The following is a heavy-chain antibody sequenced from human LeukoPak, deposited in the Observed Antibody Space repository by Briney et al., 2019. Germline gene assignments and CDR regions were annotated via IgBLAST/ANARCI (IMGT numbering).Heavy chain of an antibody. CDR3: ARIYGYFDY. CDR1: GFSFSTYA. Sequence: GGSLRLSCAASGFSFSTYAMSWVRQAPGKGLEWVSSISGSGTTTYYADSVRGRFTFPRDSSKNTLYLQMNNLRAEDTAVYYCARIYGYFDYWGQGTLVTVSS. J-gene: IGHJ4*02. V-gene: IGHV3-23*01. D-gene: IGHD5-18*01. CDR2: ISGSGTTT.